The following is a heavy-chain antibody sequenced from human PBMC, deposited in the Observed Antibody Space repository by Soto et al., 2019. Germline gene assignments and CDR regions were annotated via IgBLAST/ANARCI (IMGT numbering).Heavy chain of an antibody. J-gene: IGHJ3*02. V-gene: IGHV3-21*01. Sequence: GGSLRLSCAASGFTFSSYSMNWVRQAPGKGLEWVSSISSSSSYIYYADSVKGRFTISRDNAKNSLYLQMNSLRAEDTAVYYCARDRDYGDTSRSASDIWGQGTMVTVSS. CDR3: ARDRDYGDTSRSASDI. D-gene: IGHD4-17*01. CDR1: GFTFSSYS. CDR2: ISSSSSYI.